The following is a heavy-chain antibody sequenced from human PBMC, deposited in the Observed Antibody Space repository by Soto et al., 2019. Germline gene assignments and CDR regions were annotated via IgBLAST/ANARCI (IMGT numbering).Heavy chain of an antibody. CDR2: ISATGGGT. J-gene: IGHJ5*01. D-gene: IGHD3-16*01. CDR3: AKDRRAGGNSAFYFDF. Sequence: VGSLRLSCAASGFKFSSYAMSWVRQAPGKGLEWVSLISATGGGTYYADSVKGRFTISRGNSDNTLYLQVHSLRAEDTAVYYCAKDRRAGGNSAFYFDFWGQGAQVTV. CDR1: GFKFSSYA. V-gene: IGHV3-23*01.